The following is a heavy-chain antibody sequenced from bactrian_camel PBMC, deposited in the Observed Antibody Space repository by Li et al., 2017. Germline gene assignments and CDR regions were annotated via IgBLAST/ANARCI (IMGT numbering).Heavy chain of an antibody. V-gene: IGHV3S1*01. CDR1: GFTFSIYS. J-gene: IGHJ4*01. Sequence: HVQLVESGGDLVQPGGSLRLSCAASGFTFSIYSMYWVRQAPGKGLEWVSGIHKGGNAGPYPDSVKGRFTISRDDAKNTMYLQMNSLKPEDTAVYYCARDSVSYGGYNYWGQGTQVTVS. D-gene: IGHD3*01. CDR3: ARDSVSYGGYNY. CDR2: IHKGGNAG.